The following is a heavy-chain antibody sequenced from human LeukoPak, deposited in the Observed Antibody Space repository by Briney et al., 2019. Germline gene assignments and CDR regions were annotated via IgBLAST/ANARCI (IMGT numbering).Heavy chain of an antibody. CDR1: GFTFTNYA. CDR3: ARQRYYYDTSVLVAFDI. J-gene: IGHJ3*02. Sequence: GGPLRLSCAASGFTFTNYAMSWVRQAPGKGLEWVSTIGGSSGTTYYADSLKGRFSISRDTSKNTLYLQMNSLRAEDTAVYYCARQRYYYDTSVLVAFDIWGQGTMVTVSS. V-gene: IGHV3-23*01. D-gene: IGHD3-22*01. CDR2: IGGSSGTT.